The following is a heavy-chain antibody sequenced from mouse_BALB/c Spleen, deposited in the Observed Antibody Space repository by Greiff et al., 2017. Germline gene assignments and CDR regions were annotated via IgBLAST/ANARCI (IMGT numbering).Heavy chain of an antibody. CDR3: ARYGNYWYFDV. J-gene: IGHJ1*01. CDR1: GFTFSSFG. D-gene: IGHD2-1*01. Sequence: EVKLVESGGGLVQPGGSRKLSCAASGFTFSSFGMHWVRQAPEKGLEWVAYISSGSSTIYYADTVKGRFTISRDNPKNTLFLQMTSLRSEDTAMYYCARYGNYWYFDVWGAGTTVTVSS. CDR2: ISSGSSTI. V-gene: IGHV5-17*02.